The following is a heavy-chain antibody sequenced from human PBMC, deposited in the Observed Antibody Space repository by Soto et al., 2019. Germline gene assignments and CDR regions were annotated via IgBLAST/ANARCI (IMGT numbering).Heavy chain of an antibody. CDR3: ARLISTGTGHYYVMDV. CDR2: IDPSDSYT. D-gene: IGHD3-9*01. V-gene: IGHV5-10-1*01. Sequence: SLKISCKGSGYSFTSYWISWVRQMPGKGLEWMGRIDPSDSYTNYSPSFQGHVTISADKSISTAYLQWSSLKASGTAMYYCARLISTGTGHYYVMDVWGQGTTVTVSS. J-gene: IGHJ6*02. CDR1: GYSFTSYW.